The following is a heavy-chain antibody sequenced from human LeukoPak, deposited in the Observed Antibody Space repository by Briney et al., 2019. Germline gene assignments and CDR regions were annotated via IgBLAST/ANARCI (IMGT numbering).Heavy chain of an antibody. CDR3: ARRGTLAATGDWFDP. D-gene: IGHD6-13*01. CDR1: GFIFSSYN. CDR2: ISSSSTDI. Sequence: PGGSLRLSCAASGFIFSSYNMHWVRQAPGKGLEWLSYISSSSTDIYYADSVKGRFTISRDNAKNSLYLQMNSLRVEDTAVYYCARRGTLAATGDWFDPWGQGTLATVSS. J-gene: IGHJ5*02. V-gene: IGHV3-48*01.